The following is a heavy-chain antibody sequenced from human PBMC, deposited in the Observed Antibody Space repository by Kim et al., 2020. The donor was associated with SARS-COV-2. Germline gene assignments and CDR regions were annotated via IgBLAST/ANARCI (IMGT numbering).Heavy chain of an antibody. Sequence: YYADFVKGRFTISRDDSKNTLDLQMTSLRADDTAVYYCAKDRETGYFDYWGQGALVSVSS. CDR3: AKDRETGYFDY. D-gene: IGHD3-9*01. V-gene: IGHV3-23*01. J-gene: IGHJ4*02.